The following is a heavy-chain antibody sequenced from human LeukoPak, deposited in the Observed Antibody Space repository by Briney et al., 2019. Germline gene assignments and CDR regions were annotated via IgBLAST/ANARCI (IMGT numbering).Heavy chain of an antibody. V-gene: IGHV1-2*02. CDR1: GYTFTGYF. J-gene: IGHJ4*02. Sequence: ASVKVSCRASGYTFTGYFMHWVRQAPGQGLEWMGWINPNSGGTSYLQNFQGRVTMTRDTSISTAYMDLSRLRSDDTAVYYCARGRPGDYFDYWGQGTLVTVSS. CDR2: INPNSGGT. D-gene: IGHD6-25*01. CDR3: ARGRPGDYFDY.